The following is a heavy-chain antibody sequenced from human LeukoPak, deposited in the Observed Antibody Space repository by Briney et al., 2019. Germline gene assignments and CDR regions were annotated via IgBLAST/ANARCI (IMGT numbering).Heavy chain of an antibody. Sequence: GGSLRLSCAASGFTFSSYGIHWVRQAPGRGLEWVAFISYDGSNKYYADSVKGRFTVSRDNSKTTLYLQMNSLRAEDTAVYYCAKGRCSGGSCYSIPEFDYWGQGTLVTVSS. J-gene: IGHJ4*02. CDR3: AKGRCSGGSCYSIPEFDY. CDR2: ISYDGSNK. V-gene: IGHV3-30*18. D-gene: IGHD2-15*01. CDR1: GFTFSSYG.